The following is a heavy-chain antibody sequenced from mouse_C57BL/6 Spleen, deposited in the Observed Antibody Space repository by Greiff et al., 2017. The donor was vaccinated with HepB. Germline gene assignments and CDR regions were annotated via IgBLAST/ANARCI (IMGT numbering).Heavy chain of an antibody. J-gene: IGHJ4*01. CDR3: AKGWYGNYEAMDY. Sequence: QVQLQQPGAELVMPGASVKLSCKASGYTFTSYWMHWVKQRPGQGLEWIGEIDPSDSYTNYNQKFKGKSTLTVDKASSTAYMQRSSLSSEDSAVYCCAKGWYGNYEAMDYWGQGTSVTVSS. CDR1: GYTFTSYW. V-gene: IGHV1-69*01. D-gene: IGHD2-10*02. CDR2: IDPSDSYT.